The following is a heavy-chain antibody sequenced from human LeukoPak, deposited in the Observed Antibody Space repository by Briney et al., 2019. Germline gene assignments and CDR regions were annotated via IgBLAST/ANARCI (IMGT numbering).Heavy chain of an antibody. J-gene: IGHJ4*02. V-gene: IGHV1-8*01. CDR1: GYTFTSYD. Sequence: ASVKVSCKASGYTFTSYDINWVRQATGQGLEWMAWMNPNSGNTGYAQKFQGRVTITRNTSISTAYMELSSLRSEDTAVYYCARGRDYYDSSGDDYWGQGTLVTVSS. D-gene: IGHD3-22*01. CDR2: MNPNSGNT. CDR3: ARGRDYYDSSGDDY.